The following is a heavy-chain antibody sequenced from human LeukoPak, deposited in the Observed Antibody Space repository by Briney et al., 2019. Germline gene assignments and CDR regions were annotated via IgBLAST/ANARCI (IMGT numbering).Heavy chain of an antibody. J-gene: IGHJ4*02. D-gene: IGHD5-12*01. Sequence: ASVKVSCKASGYTFTSYGISWVRQAPGQGLEWMGWMSAYNGNTNYAQKLQGRVTMTTDTSTSTAYMELRSLRSDDTAVYYCARRGSGYSGYDERLLDYWGQGTLVTVSS. V-gene: IGHV1-18*01. CDR2: MSAYNGNT. CDR3: ARRGSGYSGYDERLLDY. CDR1: GYTFTSYG.